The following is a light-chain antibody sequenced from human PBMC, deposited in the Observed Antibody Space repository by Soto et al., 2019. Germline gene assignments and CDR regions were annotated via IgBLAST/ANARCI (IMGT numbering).Light chain of an antibody. CDR1: QSISKN. Sequence: DVQMTQSPRCLSGSXGHRVTISXXASQSISKNLNWYQHKVGKAPQLLIYSASDSQAGVPSRFSGSGSGTDFTLIISGLQPEDFATYYCQQSYISPYTFGQGTKVDIK. CDR3: QQSYISPYT. CDR2: SAS. V-gene: IGKV1-39*01. J-gene: IGKJ2*01.